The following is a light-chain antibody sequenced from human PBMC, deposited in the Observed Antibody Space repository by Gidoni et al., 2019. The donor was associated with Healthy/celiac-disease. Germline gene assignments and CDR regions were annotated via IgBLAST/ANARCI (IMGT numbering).Light chain of an antibody. V-gene: IGLV2-14*03. J-gene: IGLJ2*01. Sequence: QSALTQPASVSGSPGQSLTISCTGTSSDVGGYNYVSWYQQHPGKAPKLMIYDVSNRPSGVSNRFSGSKSGNTASLTISGLQAEDEADYYCSSYTSSSTLWVVFGGGTKLTVL. CDR2: DVS. CDR1: SSDVGGYNY. CDR3: SSYTSSSTLWVV.